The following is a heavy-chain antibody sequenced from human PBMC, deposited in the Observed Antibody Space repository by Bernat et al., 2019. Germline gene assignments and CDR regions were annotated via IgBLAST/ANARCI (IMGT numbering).Heavy chain of an antibody. Sequence: QVQLQESGPGLVKPSQTLSLTCTVSGGSISSGGYYWSWIRQHPGKGLEWIGYIYYSGSTYYNPSLKSRVTISVDTSKNQFSLKLSSVTAADTAVYYCARGIVPAARRGWFDPWGQGTLVTVSS. V-gene: IGHV4-31*03. CDR2: IYYSGST. J-gene: IGHJ5*02. CDR1: GGSISSGGYY. CDR3: ARGIVPAARRGWFDP. D-gene: IGHD2-2*01.